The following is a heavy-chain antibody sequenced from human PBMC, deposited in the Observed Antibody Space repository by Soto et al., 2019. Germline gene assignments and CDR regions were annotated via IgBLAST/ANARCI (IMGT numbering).Heavy chain of an antibody. Sequence: QVQLVQSGAEVKKPGASVKVSCKASGYTFTSYGISWVRQAPGQGLEWMGWISAYNGNTNYAQKLQGRVTMTTDTSPSTDYRELRSRRSDDTAVYYCARDRGSIRPFDYWGQGTLVTVSS. CDR3: ARDRGSIRPFDY. J-gene: IGHJ4*02. CDR1: GYTFTSYG. V-gene: IGHV1-18*01. D-gene: IGHD6-13*01. CDR2: ISAYNGNT.